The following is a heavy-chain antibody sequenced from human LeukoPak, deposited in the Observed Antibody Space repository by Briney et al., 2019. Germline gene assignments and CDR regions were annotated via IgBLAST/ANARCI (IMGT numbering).Heavy chain of an antibody. D-gene: IGHD2-2*01. Sequence: PSETLSLTCTVSGGSISNSNYYWGWIRQPPGKGLEWIGNIYYSGSTYYNPSLRSRVTISVDTSKNQFSLKLSSVTAADTAVYYCARIPTNAVPAAHNGFDIWGQGTMLTVSS. CDR1: GGSISNSNYY. CDR2: IYYSGST. CDR3: ARIPTNAVPAAHNGFDI. V-gene: IGHV4-39*01. J-gene: IGHJ3*02.